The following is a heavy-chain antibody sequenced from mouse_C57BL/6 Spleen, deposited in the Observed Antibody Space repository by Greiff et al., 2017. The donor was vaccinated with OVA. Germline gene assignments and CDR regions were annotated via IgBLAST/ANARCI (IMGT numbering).Heavy chain of an antibody. V-gene: IGHV1-7*01. D-gene: IGHD1-1*01. CDR2: INPSSGYT. CDR1: GYTFTSYW. J-gene: IGHJ1*03. CDR3: ARSTTVVAPDFDV. Sequence: QVQLQQSGAELAKPGASVKLSCKASGYTFTSYWMHWVKQRPGQGLEWIGYINPSSGYTKYNQKFKDKATLTADKSSSTAYMQLSSLTYEDSAVYYCARSTTVVAPDFDVWGTGTTVTVSS.